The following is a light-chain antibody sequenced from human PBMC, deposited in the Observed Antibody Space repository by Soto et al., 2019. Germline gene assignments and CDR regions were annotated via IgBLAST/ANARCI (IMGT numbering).Light chain of an antibody. V-gene: IGKV3-15*01. Sequence: EIVMTQSPTTLSVSPGERATLSCRASQSVYNTLAWYQQKPGQAPRLLIYGASTRATGIPARFSGSGSGPEFTLTISSLQSEDFATYYCQQYSKWPLTFGEGTKVEIK. CDR3: QQYSKWPLT. J-gene: IGKJ4*01. CDR1: QSVYNT. CDR2: GAS.